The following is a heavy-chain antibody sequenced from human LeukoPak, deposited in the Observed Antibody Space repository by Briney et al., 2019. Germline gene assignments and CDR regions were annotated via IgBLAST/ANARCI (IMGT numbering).Heavy chain of an antibody. CDR3: AKGPQLYSGYHPDY. D-gene: IGHD5-12*01. J-gene: IGHJ4*02. CDR2: ITGSDDTT. Sequence: GGSLRLSCAASGFTFSSVAVTWVRQAPGECLGWVSTITGSDDTTYYADSVKGRFTISRDYSKNTVHLQLNNLRAEDTAMYYCAKGPQLYSGYHPDYWGQGTLVTVSS. V-gene: IGHV3-23*01. CDR1: GFTFSSVA.